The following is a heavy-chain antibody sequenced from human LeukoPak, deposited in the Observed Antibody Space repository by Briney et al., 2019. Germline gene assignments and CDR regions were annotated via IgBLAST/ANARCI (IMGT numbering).Heavy chain of an antibody. CDR3: ARWVRTMVRGVIYAFDI. Sequence: SETLSLTCTVSGGSISSRSYYWGWIRQPPGKGLEWIVSIYYSGSTYYNPSLKSRVTISVDTSKNQFSLKLSSVTAADTAVYYCARWVRTMVRGVIYAFDIWGQGTIVTVSS. V-gene: IGHV4-39*01. CDR1: GGSISSRSYY. J-gene: IGHJ3*02. CDR2: IYYSGST. D-gene: IGHD3-10*01.